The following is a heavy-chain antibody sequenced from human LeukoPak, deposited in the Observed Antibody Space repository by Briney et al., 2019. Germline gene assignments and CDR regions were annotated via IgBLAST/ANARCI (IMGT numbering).Heavy chain of an antibody. CDR1: GDSVSNNSAA. CDR2: TYYRSKWFN. J-gene: IGHJ4*02. Sequence: SQTLSLTCAISGDSVSNNSAAWNWIRQSPSRGLEWLGRTYYRSKWFNEYAQSVKSRITINPGTSKNQFSLQLNSVTPEDAAMYYCTRAGGPGGYDYSYWGQGTLVTVSS. D-gene: IGHD5-12*01. CDR3: TRAGGPGGYDYSY. V-gene: IGHV6-1*01.